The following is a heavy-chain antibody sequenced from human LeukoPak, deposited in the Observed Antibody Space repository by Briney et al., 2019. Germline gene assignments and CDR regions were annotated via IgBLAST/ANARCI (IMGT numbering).Heavy chain of an antibody. V-gene: IGHV3-23*01. D-gene: IGHD6-13*01. CDR3: AREGVESSSWYLDY. J-gene: IGHJ4*02. Sequence: GGFLRLSCGASGFTFSSYAMTWVRQAPGKGLEWVSAISGTAATTYNADSVKGRFTISRDNAKNSLFLQMNSLRAEDTAVYYCAREGVESSSWYLDYWGQGTLVTVSS. CDR1: GFTFSSYA. CDR2: ISGTAATT.